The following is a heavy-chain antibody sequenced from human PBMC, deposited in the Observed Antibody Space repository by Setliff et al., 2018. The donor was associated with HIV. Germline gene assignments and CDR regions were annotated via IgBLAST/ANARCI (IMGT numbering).Heavy chain of an antibody. CDR3: ARRGRDGVLIGFATGFDP. CDR1: GGSISSSTYY. CDR2: IFYTGNT. Sequence: ASETLSLTCSVSGGSISSSTYYWGWIRQPPGTGLEWIGDIFYTGNTHYNPSLKSRVAISVDTSENQFSLKRNSVTAADTAVYYCARRGRDGVLIGFATGFDPWGQGTLVTVSS. D-gene: IGHD3-10*01. V-gene: IGHV4-39*01. J-gene: IGHJ5*02.